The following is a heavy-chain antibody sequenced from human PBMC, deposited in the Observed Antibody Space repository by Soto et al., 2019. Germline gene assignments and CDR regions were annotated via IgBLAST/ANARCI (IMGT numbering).Heavy chain of an antibody. CDR3: ARVCPLRCSGGSCYSRWFDP. CDR2: ISSSSSYI. V-gene: IGHV3-21*01. CDR1: GFTFSSYS. Sequence: GGSLRLSCAASGFTFSSYSMNWVRQAPGKGLEWVSSISSSSSYIYYADSVKGRFTISRDNAKNSLYLQMNSLRAVDTAVYYFARVCPLRCSGGSCYSRWFDPWGQGTLVTVSS. D-gene: IGHD2-15*01. J-gene: IGHJ5*02.